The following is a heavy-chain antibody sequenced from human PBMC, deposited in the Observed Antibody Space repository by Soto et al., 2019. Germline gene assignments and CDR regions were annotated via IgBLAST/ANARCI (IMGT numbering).Heavy chain of an antibody. Sequence: SETLSLTCAVYGGSFSGYYWSWIRQPPGKGLEWIGEINHSGSTNYNPSLKSRVTISVDTSKNQFSLKLSSVTAADTAVYYCARAGYYDFWSGYYYMDVWGKGTTVTVSS. CDR1: GGSFSGYY. D-gene: IGHD3-3*01. CDR2: INHSGST. CDR3: ARAGYYDFWSGYYYMDV. J-gene: IGHJ6*03. V-gene: IGHV4-34*01.